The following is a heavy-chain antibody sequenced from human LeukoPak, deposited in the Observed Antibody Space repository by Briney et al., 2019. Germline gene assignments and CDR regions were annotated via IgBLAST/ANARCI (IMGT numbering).Heavy chain of an antibody. CDR3: ARGPLIDY. CDR2: IYGGGNT. V-gene: IGHV3-66*01. CDR1: GFTVNTYD. J-gene: IGHJ4*02. Sequence: GGSLRLSCAASGFTVNTYDMSWVRQAPGKGLEWVSIIYGGGNTYYADSMRGKFTISRDNSKNTLYLQMHSLRVEDTAVYYCARGPLIDYWGQGTLVTVSS.